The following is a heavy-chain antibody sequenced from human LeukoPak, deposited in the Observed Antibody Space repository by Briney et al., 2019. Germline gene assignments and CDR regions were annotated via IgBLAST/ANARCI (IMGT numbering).Heavy chain of an antibody. CDR3: AKACVSTSCYKY. V-gene: IGHV4-39*01. Sequence: SETLSLTCTVSGVSISSSIYYWGWIRQPPGKGLEWIGSIYYSGSTNYNPSLRTRVTISVDTSKNQFSLKLSSVTAADTAVYYCAKACVSTSCYKYWGQGTLVIVSS. CDR2: IYYSGST. J-gene: IGHJ4*02. D-gene: IGHD2-2*02. CDR1: GVSISSSIYY.